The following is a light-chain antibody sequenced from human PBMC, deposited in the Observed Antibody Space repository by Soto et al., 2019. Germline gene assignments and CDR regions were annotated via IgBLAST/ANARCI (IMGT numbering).Light chain of an antibody. Sequence: EIVMTQSPATLSVSPGERATLSCRASQGVSSNLAWYQQKPGQAPRLLIYGASTRATGIPARFSGSGSVTEFTLTISSLQSEDFAVYYCQQYKNWPALTFGGGTKVEIK. CDR1: QGVSSN. CDR3: QQYKNWPALT. CDR2: GAS. V-gene: IGKV3-15*01. J-gene: IGKJ4*01.